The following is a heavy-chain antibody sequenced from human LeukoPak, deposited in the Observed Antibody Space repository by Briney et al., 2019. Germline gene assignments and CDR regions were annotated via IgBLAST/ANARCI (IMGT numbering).Heavy chain of an antibody. J-gene: IGHJ4*02. D-gene: IGHD3-9*01. CDR1: GFTFSTYW. V-gene: IGHV3-74*01. CDR3: ARDRLAVMDY. Sequence: GGSLRLSCAASGFTFSTYWMHWVRQAPGKGLVWVSRINSDGSSTTYADSVKGRFTISGDNAKNTLFLQMNSLRAEDMAVYYCARDRLAVMDYWGQGTLVTVSS. CDR2: INSDGSST.